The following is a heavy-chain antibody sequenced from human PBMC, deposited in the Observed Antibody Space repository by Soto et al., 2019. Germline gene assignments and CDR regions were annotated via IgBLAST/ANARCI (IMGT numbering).Heavy chain of an antibody. D-gene: IGHD1-26*01. V-gene: IGHV4-39*01. CDR2: IYYSGST. CDR3: ARRFDSDSPTTDTWELPYWYVDL. J-gene: IGHJ2*01. Sequence: LSLTCTVSCGSISSSSYYWGWIRQPPVKWLEWIGSIYYSGSTYYNPSLKSRVTISVDTSKNQFSLKLSSVTAADTAVYYCARRFDSDSPTTDTWELPYWYVDLWGRGTLVPVSS. CDR1: CGSISSSSYY.